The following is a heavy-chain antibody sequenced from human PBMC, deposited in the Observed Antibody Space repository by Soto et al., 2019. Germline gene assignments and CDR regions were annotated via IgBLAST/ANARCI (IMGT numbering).Heavy chain of an antibody. CDR1: GYTFTSYY. CDR3: ASAPNGEYSGYEYFDY. V-gene: IGHV1-46*03. J-gene: IGHJ4*02. Sequence: ASVKVSCKASGYTFTSYYMHWVRQAPGQGLEWMGIINPSGGSTSYAQKFQGRVTMTRDTSTSTVYMELSSLRSEDTAVYYCASAPNGEYSGYEYFDYWGQGTLVTVSS. CDR2: INPSGGST. D-gene: IGHD5-12*01.